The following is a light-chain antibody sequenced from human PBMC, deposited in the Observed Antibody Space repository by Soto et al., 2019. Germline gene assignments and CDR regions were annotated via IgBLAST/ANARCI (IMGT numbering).Light chain of an antibody. V-gene: IGKV4-1*01. J-gene: IGKJ1*01. CDR3: HQYINAPWT. CDR1: QSVLYSPNNNNY. CDR2: WAS. Sequence: DFVMTQSPDSLAVYLGERATINCKSSQSVLYSPNNNNYLSWYQQKPGQPPKLLIYWASTRESGVPDRFSGSGSGTDFTLTISSLQAEDVAVYYCHQYINAPWTFGQGTKVEIK.